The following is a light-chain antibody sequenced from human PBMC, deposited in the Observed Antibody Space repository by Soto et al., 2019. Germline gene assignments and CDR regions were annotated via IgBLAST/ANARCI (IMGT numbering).Light chain of an antibody. CDR1: QGISSY. Sequence: DIQLTQSPSFLSTSVGDRVTITCRASQGISSYLAWYQQKPGKAPQLLIYAASTLQSGVPSRFSGSGSGTEFTLRISSLQPEDFATYYCQQLNSYPPTFGQGTKLEIK. CDR2: AAS. V-gene: IGKV1-9*01. CDR3: QQLNSYPPT. J-gene: IGKJ2*01.